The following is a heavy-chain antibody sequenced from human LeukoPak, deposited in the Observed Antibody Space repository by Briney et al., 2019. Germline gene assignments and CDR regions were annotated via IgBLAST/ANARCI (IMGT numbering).Heavy chain of an antibody. CDR1: GYTLTELS. D-gene: IGHD2-15*01. J-gene: IGHJ5*02. CDR3: VRGPPEYCSGGSCYSGRNWFDP. CDR2: INPSSGGA. Sequence: ASVKVSCKVSGYTLTELSMHWVRQAPGQGLEWMGWINPSSGGADYAQKFQGRVTMTRDTSISTAYMALSRLTFDDTAVYYCVRGPPEYCSGGSCYSGRNWFDPWGQGTLVTVSS. V-gene: IGHV1-2*02.